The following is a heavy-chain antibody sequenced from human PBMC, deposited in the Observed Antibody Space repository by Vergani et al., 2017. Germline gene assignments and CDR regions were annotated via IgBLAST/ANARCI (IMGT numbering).Heavy chain of an antibody. J-gene: IGHJ3*01. V-gene: IGHV4-34*01. Sequence: QVQLQQWGAGLLKPSETLSLTCAVYGGSFSGYYWCWMRQPPRKGLEWIGEINHSGSTNYNPSLKSRATISVDTSRNQFSLKLSSVTAADTAVYYCARGVGLDAYDVWGEGTMVTVSS. D-gene: IGHD3-10*01. CDR1: GGSFSGYY. CDR2: INHSGST. CDR3: ARGVGLDAYDV.